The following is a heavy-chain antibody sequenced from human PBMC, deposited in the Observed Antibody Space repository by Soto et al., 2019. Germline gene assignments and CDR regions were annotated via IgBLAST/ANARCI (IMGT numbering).Heavy chain of an antibody. D-gene: IGHD1-26*01. CDR1: GYTFTSYG. CDR2: ISAYNGNT. CDR3: ARLLRGSYYYYGMDV. V-gene: IGHV1-18*01. Sequence: QVQLVQSGAEVKKPGASVKVSCKASGYTFTSYGISWVRQAPGQGLEWMGWISAYNGNTNYAQKLQGRVTMTTDTSTSTAYMERRSLRSDDTAVYYCARLLRGSYYYYGMDVWGQGTTVTVYS. J-gene: IGHJ6*02.